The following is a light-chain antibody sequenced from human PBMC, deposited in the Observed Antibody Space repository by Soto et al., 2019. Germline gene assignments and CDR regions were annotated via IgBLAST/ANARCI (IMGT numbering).Light chain of an antibody. CDR2: GAS. CDR3: QQYNNWPLT. Sequence: EIGMTQSTVTLSVSPGERATLSCRASQSVGSTLAWYQQEPGQAPRLLIYGASTRATGIPARFSGSGSGTEFTLTISSLQSEDFAVYYCQQYNNWPLTFGGGTKVEIK. CDR1: QSVGST. J-gene: IGKJ4*01. V-gene: IGKV3-15*01.